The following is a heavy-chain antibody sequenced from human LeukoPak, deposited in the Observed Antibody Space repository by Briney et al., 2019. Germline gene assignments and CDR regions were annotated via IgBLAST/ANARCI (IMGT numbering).Heavy chain of an antibody. CDR2: INSDGSST. CDR1: GFTFSSCW. J-gene: IGHJ4*02. V-gene: IGHV3-74*01. CDR3: ARDGDIVVVPAAIPFDY. D-gene: IGHD2-2*01. Sequence: GGSLRLSCAASGFTFSSCWMHWVRQAPGKGLVWVSRINSDGSSTSYADSVKGRFTISRDNAKNTLYLQMNSLRAEDTAVYYCARDGDIVVVPAAIPFDYWGQGTLVTVSS.